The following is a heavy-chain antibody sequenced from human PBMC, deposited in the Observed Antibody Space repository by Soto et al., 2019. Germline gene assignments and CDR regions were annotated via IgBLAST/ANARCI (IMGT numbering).Heavy chain of an antibody. D-gene: IGHD6-19*01. J-gene: IGHJ4*02. Sequence: SETLSLSCTVSGGSFSSGSYCWGGIRQHPGKGLEWIGYIYYSGSTYYNPSLKSRVTMSADTSKNQFSLKLSSVTAADTAVYYCTRHVAVAGTVFDYWGQGILVTVS. V-gene: IGHV4-31*03. CDR2: IYYSGST. CDR3: TRHVAVAGTVFDY. CDR1: GGSFSSGSYC.